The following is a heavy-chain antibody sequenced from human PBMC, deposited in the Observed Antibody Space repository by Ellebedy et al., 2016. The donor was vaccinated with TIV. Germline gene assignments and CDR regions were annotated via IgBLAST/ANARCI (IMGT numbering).Heavy chain of an antibody. CDR2: IWYDGSKQ. CDR3: ANYDVDHLDS. V-gene: IGHV3-33*06. J-gene: IGHJ4*02. D-gene: IGHD3-22*01. CDR1: GSSFSNYG. Sequence: PGGSLRLSCAASGSSFSNYGMHWVRQAPGKGLEWVALIWYDGSKQYYAESVRGRFTISRDNSKNTLSLQMNSLRGEDTAVYYCANYDVDHLDSWGQGTLVTVSS.